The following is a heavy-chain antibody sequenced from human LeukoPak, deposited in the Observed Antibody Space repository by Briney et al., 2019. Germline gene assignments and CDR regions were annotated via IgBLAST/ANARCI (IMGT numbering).Heavy chain of an antibody. CDR3: ARDFSGPSSGSSCDY. J-gene: IGHJ4*02. Sequence: GGSLRLSCAASGFTFSSYWMSWVRQAPGKGLEWVSYISSSGSTIYYADSVKGRFTISRDNAKNSLYLQMNSLRAEDTAVYYCARDFSGPSSGSSCDYWGQGTLVTVSS. CDR2: ISSSGSTI. D-gene: IGHD6-13*01. V-gene: IGHV3-48*04. CDR1: GFTFSSYW.